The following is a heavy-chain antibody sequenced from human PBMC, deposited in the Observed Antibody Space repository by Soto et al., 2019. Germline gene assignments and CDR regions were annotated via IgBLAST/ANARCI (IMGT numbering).Heavy chain of an antibody. Sequence: QVQLVESGGGVVQPGRSLRLSCAASGFTFSSYGMHWVRQAPGKGLEWVAVISYDGSNKYYADSVKGRFTISRDNSKNTLYLHMISLRAEDTAVYYCAKDTYNWNYVFDFDYWGQGTLVTVSS. CDR2: ISYDGSNK. J-gene: IGHJ4*02. CDR3: AKDTYNWNYVFDFDY. V-gene: IGHV3-30*18. CDR1: GFTFSSYG. D-gene: IGHD1-7*01.